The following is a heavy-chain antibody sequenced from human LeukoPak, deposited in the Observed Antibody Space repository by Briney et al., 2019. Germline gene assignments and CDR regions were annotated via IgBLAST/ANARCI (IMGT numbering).Heavy chain of an antibody. D-gene: IGHD2-2*01. CDR2: IKQDGSGT. CDR3: ARALGYCSSTSCREYFQH. CDR1: GFTFSPYW. J-gene: IGHJ1*01. Sequence: GGSLRLSCAASGFTFSPYWMGWVRQAPGKGLEWVANIKQDGSGTFYVDSVKGRFTISRDNSQNTLYLQMNSLRAEDTAVYYCARALGYCSSTSCREYFQHWGQGTLVTVSS. V-gene: IGHV3-7*01.